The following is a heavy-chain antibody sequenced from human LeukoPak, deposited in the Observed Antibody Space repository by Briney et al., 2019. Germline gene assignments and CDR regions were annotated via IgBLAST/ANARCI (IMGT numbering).Heavy chain of an antibody. CDR3: ASHPPGYPSWFDR. CDR2: IYYRGPT. J-gene: IGHJ5*02. V-gene: IGHV4-39*01. Sequence: SETLSLTCTVSGGPIISSSHNWGWVRQPPGKGLEWIATIYYRGPTYYNPSLKSRVTISVDTSKNPFSLELNSVTAADTAVYFWASHPPGYPSWFDRWGQGTLVTVSS. D-gene: IGHD3-9*01. CDR1: GGPIISSSHN.